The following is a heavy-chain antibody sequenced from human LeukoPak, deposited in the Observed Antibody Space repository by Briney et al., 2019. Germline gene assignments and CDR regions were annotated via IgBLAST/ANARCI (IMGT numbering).Heavy chain of an antibody. Sequence: PSGTLSLTCTLSGGSISTYYWSWIRQPPGKGLEWIGYIYHSGSTNYNPSLKSRVTISVDTSKNQFSLKLSSVTAADTAVYYCARGGGYASPIGYWGQGALVTVSS. CDR2: IYHSGST. J-gene: IGHJ4*02. V-gene: IGHV4-59*01. CDR3: ARGGGYASPIGY. CDR1: GGSISTYY. D-gene: IGHD5-12*01.